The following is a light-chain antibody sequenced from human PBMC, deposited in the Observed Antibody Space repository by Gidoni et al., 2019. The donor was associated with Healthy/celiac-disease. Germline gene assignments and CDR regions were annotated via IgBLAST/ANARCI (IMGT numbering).Light chain of an antibody. J-gene: IGKJ1*01. CDR2: GAS. V-gene: IGKV3-20*01. CDR3: QQYGSSPPT. CDR1: QSVSSSY. Sequence: EIVLTQSPGTLSLSPGERATLSCRASQSVSSSYLAWYQQKPGQAPRLLISGASSRATGIPDRFSGSGSGTAFTLTISRLEPEDFAVYYCQQYGSSPPTFGQGTKVEIK.